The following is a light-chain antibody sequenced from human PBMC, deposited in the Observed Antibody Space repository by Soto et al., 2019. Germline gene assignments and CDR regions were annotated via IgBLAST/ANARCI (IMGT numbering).Light chain of an antibody. CDR2: DAS. CDR1: QTVRNNY. CDR3: QPYNNWPLT. V-gene: IGKV3D-20*02. J-gene: IGKJ4*01. Sequence: EFVLTQSPGTLSLSRGERATLSCRASQTVRNNYLAWYQQKPGQAPRLLIYDASSRATGIPDRFSGSRSGPEFTLTINSLQSEDFAIYYCQPYNNWPLTFGGGTKVDIK.